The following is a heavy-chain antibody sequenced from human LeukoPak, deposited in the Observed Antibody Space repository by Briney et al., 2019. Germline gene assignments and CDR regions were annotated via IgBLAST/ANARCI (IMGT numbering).Heavy chain of an antibody. CDR2: ISGSGGST. CDR3: AKKAVGKTGDPGPFAG. V-gene: IGHV3-23*01. Sequence: GGSLRLSCAASGFTFSSYAMSWVRQAPGKGLEWVSAISGSGGSTYYADSVKGRFTISRDNSENTLYLQMNSLRAEDTAVYYCAKKAVGKTGDPGPFAGWGQGTLVTVSS. CDR1: GFTFSSYA. D-gene: IGHD4-17*01. J-gene: IGHJ4*02.